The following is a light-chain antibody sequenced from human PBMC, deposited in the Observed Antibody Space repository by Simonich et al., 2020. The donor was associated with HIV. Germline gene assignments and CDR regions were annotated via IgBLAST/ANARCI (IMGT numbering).Light chain of an antibody. CDR2: DVS. J-gene: IGLJ3*02. V-gene: IGLV2-11*01. CDR1: SSDVGVYNY. CDR3: SSYTSSSTLV. Sequence: QSALTQPRSVSGSPGQSVTISCPGTSSDVGVYNYVSWSQQHPGKAPKLIIYDVSKRPSGVSNRFSGSKSGNTASLTISGLQAEDEADYYCSSYTSSSTLVFGGGTKLTVL.